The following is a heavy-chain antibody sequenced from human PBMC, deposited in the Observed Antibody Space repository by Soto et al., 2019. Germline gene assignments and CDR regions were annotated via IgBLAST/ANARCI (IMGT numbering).Heavy chain of an antibody. V-gene: IGHV1-69*02. Sequence: SVKVSCKASGGTFSSYTISWVRQAPGQGLEWMGRIIPILGIANYAQKFQGRVAITRDTSASTAYMELSSLRSEDTAVYYCARNSYDSCVLVPWGQGTLVTVSS. CDR1: GGTFSSYT. CDR3: ARNSYDSCVLVP. D-gene: IGHD3-22*01. J-gene: IGHJ4*02. CDR2: IIPILGIA.